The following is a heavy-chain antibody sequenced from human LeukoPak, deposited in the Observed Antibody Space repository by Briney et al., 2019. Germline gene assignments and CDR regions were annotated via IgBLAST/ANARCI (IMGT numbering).Heavy chain of an antibody. V-gene: IGHV1-69*05. J-gene: IGHJ4*02. CDR1: GGTFSSYA. CDR3: ARGRGAEGAKYFDH. Sequence: GASVKVSCNASGGTFSSYAISWVRQAPGQGLEWMGGIIPIFGTANYAQKFQGRVTITTDESTSTAYMELSSLRSEDTAVYYCARGRGAEGAKYFDHWGQGTLVTVSS. CDR2: IIPIFGTA. D-gene: IGHD1-26*01.